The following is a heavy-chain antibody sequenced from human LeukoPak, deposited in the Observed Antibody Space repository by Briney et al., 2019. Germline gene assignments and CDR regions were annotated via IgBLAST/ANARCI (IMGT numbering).Heavy chain of an antibody. CDR1: GYTFTGFY. J-gene: IGHJ4*02. Sequence: ASVQVYCKPSGYTFTGFYMQWGRQAAVLGLEWLGRINPKTGGSNYAQNFQGTVTMTSDTSTTTVYMELSSLNSDDTAVYYCATLVSGINYWGQGTLVTISS. CDR3: ATLVSGINY. CDR2: INPKTGGS. D-gene: IGHD1-20*01. V-gene: IGHV1-2*06.